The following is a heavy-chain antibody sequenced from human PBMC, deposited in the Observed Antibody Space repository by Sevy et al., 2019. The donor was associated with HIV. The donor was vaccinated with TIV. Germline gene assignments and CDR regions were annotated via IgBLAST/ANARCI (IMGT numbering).Heavy chain of an antibody. CDR2: IHYSGST. D-gene: IGHD3-10*01. Sequence: SETLSLTCSVSGGSISNYYWSWIRQPPGKGLEWIGYIHYSGSTTYNPSLKSRVTISVDTSKNQFSLKLSSVTAADTAVYYCARGDTMVRLGVAGYYYGMDVWGQGTTVTVSS. CDR1: GGSISNYY. J-gene: IGHJ6*02. V-gene: IGHV4-59*01. CDR3: ARGDTMVRLGVAGYYYGMDV.